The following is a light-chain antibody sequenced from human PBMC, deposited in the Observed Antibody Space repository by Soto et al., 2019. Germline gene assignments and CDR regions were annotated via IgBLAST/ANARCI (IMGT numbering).Light chain of an antibody. CDR2: HAS. CDR1: QSVSIY. CDR3: QQRSNWPRT. V-gene: IGKV3-11*01. Sequence: EIVLTQSPATLSLSPGERATLSCRASQSVSIYLAWYQQKPGQAPRLLIYHASNLATGIPARFSGSGSGTDLPLSISRLEAEDFGFYYCQQRSNWPRTFGPGTRVEIK. J-gene: IGKJ1*01.